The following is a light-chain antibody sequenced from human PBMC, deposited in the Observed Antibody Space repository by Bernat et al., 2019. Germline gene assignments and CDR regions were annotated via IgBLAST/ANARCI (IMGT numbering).Light chain of an antibody. CDR1: QSLLHINGYNY. V-gene: IGKV2-28*01. J-gene: IGKJ3*01. CDR2: LGS. Sequence: DIVMTQSPLSLPVTPGEPASISFRSSQSLLHINGYNYLDWYLQKPGQSPQLLIYLGSNRASGVPARFSGSGSGTDFTLKISRVEAEDVGVYYCMQALQTAGFTFGPGTKVDIK. CDR3: MQALQTAGFT.